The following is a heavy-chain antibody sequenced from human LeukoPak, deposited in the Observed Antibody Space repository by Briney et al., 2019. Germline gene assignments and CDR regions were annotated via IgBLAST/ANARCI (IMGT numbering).Heavy chain of an antibody. J-gene: IGHJ6*04. CDR2: ISYDGSET. Sequence: GGSLRLSCAASGFIFSSYGMHWVRQAPGKGLEWVALISYDGSETYYADSVKGRFTISRDNSKNTLYLQMNGLRAEDTAVYYCAIVPYGDYDVATNYYYGMDVWGKGTTVTVSS. CDR3: AIVPYGDYDVATNYYYGMDV. D-gene: IGHD4-17*01. V-gene: IGHV3-30*03. CDR1: GFIFSSYG.